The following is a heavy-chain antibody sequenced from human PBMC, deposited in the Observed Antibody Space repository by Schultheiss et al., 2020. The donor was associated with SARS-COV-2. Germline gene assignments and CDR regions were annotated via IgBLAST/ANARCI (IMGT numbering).Heavy chain of an antibody. Sequence: SETLSLTCAVSGYSISSGYYWGWIRQPPGKGLEWIGSIYHSGSTYYNPSLKSRVTISVDTSKNQFSLKLSSVTAADTAVYYCARDSRVAGTSYYYYGMDVWGQGTTVTVSS. D-gene: IGHD2-15*01. J-gene: IGHJ6*02. CDR1: GYSISSGYY. CDR2: IYHSGST. CDR3: ARDSRVAGTSYYYYGMDV. V-gene: IGHV4-38-2*02.